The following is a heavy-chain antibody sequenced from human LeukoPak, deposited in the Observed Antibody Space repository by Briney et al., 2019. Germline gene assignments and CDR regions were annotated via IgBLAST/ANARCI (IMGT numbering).Heavy chain of an antibody. V-gene: IGHV4-59*01. CDR2: IYYSGST. J-gene: IGHJ6*02. D-gene: IGHD4/OR15-4a*01. CDR3: ARSRRSLTHYYYYGMDV. Sequence: PSETLSLTSTVSGGSISSYYWSWIRQPPGKGLEWIGYIYYSGSTNYNPSLKSRVTISVDTSKNQFSLKLSSVTAADTAVYYCARSRRSLTHYYYYGMDVWGQGTTVTVSS. CDR1: GGSISSYY.